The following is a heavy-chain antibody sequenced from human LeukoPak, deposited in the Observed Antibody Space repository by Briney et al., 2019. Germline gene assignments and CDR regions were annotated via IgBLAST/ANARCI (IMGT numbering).Heavy chain of an antibody. J-gene: IGHJ5*02. CDR3: ARLSTDSSGYYYVWWFDP. CDR1: GYTFTSYG. D-gene: IGHD3-22*01. CDR2: ISAYNGNT. Sequence: ASAKVSCKASGYTFTSYGISWVRQAPGQGLEWMGWISAYNGNTNYAQKLQGRVTMTTDTSTSTAYMELRSLRSDDTAVYYCARLSTDSSGYYYVWWFDPWGQGTLVTVSS. V-gene: IGHV1-18*01.